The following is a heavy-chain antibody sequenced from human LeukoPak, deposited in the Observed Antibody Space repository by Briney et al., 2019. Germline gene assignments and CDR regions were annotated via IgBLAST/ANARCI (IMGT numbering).Heavy chain of an antibody. D-gene: IGHD5-18*01. J-gene: IGHJ6*03. CDR2: ISSSSSYI. V-gene: IGHV3-23*01. CDR1: GFAFSIYA. CDR3: AKAPYNYERINYYYYVDV. Sequence: GGSLRLSCAASGFAFSIYAMSWVRQAPGKGLEWVSSISSSSSYIYYADSVKGRFTISRDNSKNTLYLQMNSLGAEDTALYYCAKAPYNYERINYYYYVDVWGKGTTVTVSS.